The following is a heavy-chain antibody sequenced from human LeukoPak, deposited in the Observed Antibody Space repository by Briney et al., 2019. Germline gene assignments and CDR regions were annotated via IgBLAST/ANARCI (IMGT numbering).Heavy chain of an antibody. D-gene: IGHD2-21*02. Sequence: ASVKVSCKASGYTFTSYYMHWVRQAPGRGLEWMGIINPSGGSTSYAQKFQGRVTMTRDTSTSTVYMELSSLRSEDTAVYYCARGTLVVTAIRYYFDYWGQGTLVTVSS. V-gene: IGHV1-46*01. J-gene: IGHJ4*02. CDR2: INPSGGST. CDR1: GYTFTSYY. CDR3: ARGTLVVTAIRYYFDY.